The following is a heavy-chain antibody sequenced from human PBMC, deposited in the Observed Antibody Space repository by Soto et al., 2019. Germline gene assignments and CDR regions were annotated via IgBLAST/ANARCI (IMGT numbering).Heavy chain of an antibody. D-gene: IGHD3-9*01. J-gene: IGHJ4*02. V-gene: IGHV4-61*08. CDR2: IYYSGST. Sequence: SETLSLTCTVSGGSISSGGYYWSWIRQHPGKGLEWIGYIYYSGSTNYNPSLKSRVTISVDMSKNQFSLKLSSVTAADTAVYYCARGRAEDYDFLTGYYTYYFDYWGQGTLVTVSS. CDR1: GGSISSGGYY. CDR3: ARGRAEDYDFLTGYYTYYFDY.